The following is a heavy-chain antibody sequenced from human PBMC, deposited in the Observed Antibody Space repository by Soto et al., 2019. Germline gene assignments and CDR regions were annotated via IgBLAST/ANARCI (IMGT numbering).Heavy chain of an antibody. CDR2: IIPIFGTA. CDR1: GGTFSSYA. Sequence: QVQLVQSGAEVKKPGSSVKVSCKASGGTFSSYAISWVRQAPGQGLEWMGGIIPIFGTANYAQKFQGRVTITADESTGTAYMELSSLRSEDTAVYYCARDATMVLGVISALSWFDPWGQGTLVTVSS. CDR3: ARDATMVLGVISALSWFDP. J-gene: IGHJ5*02. D-gene: IGHD3-10*01. V-gene: IGHV1-69*01.